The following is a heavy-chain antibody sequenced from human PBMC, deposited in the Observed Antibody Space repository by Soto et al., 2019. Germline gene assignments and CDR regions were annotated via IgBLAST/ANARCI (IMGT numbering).Heavy chain of an antibody. D-gene: IGHD5-12*01. CDR1: GFTFSSYS. V-gene: IGHV3-21*01. CDR3: ARVRYSGYDALEY. J-gene: IGHJ4*02. Sequence: GGSLRLSCAASGFTFSSYSMNWVRQAPGKGLEWVSSISSSSSYIYYADSVKGRFTISRDNAKNSLYLQMNSLRAEDTAVYYCARVRYSGYDALEYWGQGTLVTVSS. CDR2: ISSSSSYI.